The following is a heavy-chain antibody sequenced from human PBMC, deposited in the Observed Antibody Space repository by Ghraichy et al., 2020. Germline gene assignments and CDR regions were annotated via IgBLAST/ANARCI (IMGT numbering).Heavy chain of an antibody. D-gene: IGHD3-10*01. V-gene: IGHV1-46*01. J-gene: IGHJ6*02. CDR1: GYTFINYY. CDR2: INPSGGRT. Sequence: ASVKVSCKASGYTFINYYMHWVRHAPGQGLQWMGIINPSGGRTNYAQKFQGRVTVTRDTSTSTVYMELSSLTSEDTAVYYCARDLRGLDGLDVWGQGTTVTVSS. CDR3: ARDLRGLDGLDV.